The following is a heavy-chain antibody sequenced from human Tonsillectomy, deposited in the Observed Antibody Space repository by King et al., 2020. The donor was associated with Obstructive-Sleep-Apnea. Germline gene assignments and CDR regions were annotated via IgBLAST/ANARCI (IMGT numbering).Heavy chain of an antibody. CDR2: ISGRGGST. Sequence: VQLVESGGGLVQPGGSLRLSCAASGFTFSSYAMSLVRQAPGKGLEWVSAISGRGGSTYYADSVKGRFTISRDNSKNTLYLQMNSLRAEDTAVYYCAPGKLGIDYFDYWGQGTLVTVSS. D-gene: IGHD7-27*01. CDR1: GFTFSSYA. CDR3: APGKLGIDYFDY. V-gene: IGHV3-23*04. J-gene: IGHJ4*02.